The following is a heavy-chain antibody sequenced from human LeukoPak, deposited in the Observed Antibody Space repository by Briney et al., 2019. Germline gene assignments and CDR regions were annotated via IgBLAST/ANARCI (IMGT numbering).Heavy chain of an antibody. CDR1: GFTLSSYA. V-gene: IGHV3-23*01. D-gene: IGHD2-2*01. Sequence: GGSLRLSCAASGFTLSSYAMNWVRPAPGKGRERVSTISASGGSTYHAVSVKGRCTISRDNSKNTLYLQMNTLRAEDTAVYYCAKAIRTSCYGCNMDVWGEGTTVTVSS. CDR2: ISASGGST. J-gene: IGHJ6*03. CDR3: AKAIRTSCYGCNMDV.